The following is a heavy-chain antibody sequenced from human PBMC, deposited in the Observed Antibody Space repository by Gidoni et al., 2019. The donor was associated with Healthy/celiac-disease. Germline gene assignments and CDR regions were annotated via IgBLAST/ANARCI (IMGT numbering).Heavy chain of an antibody. V-gene: IGHV1-69*01. CDR1: GGPFSSYA. CDR3: ASSTTVVTYFDY. Sequence: QVQLVQSGAEVKKPGSSAKVSCKASGGPFSSYAIRWVRQAPGQGLEWMGGIIPIFGTANYAQKFQGRVTITADESTSTAYMELSSLRSEDTAVYYCASSTTVVTYFDYWGQGTLVTVSS. J-gene: IGHJ4*02. CDR2: IIPIFGTA. D-gene: IGHD4-17*01.